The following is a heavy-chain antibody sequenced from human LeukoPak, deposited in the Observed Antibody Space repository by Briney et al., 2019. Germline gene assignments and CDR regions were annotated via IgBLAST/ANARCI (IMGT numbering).Heavy chain of an antibody. D-gene: IGHD6-13*01. Sequence: SDTLSLPRSVSGASIRRYYWSWIRQSPRTGLEWIGYIFSSGSTKYNPSLKSRVTISLDMSNNHFSLKLSSVKDADTAIYYCATETRSRTWELFDPLGQGTLVTVSS. CDR3: ATETRSRTWELFDP. V-gene: IGHV4-4*08. CDR2: IFSSGST. J-gene: IGHJ5*02. CDR1: GASIRRYY.